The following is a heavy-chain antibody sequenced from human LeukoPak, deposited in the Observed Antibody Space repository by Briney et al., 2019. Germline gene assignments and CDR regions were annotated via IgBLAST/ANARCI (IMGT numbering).Heavy chain of an antibody. CDR3: ARSVGATTYYYYYYMDV. V-gene: IGHV1-69*06. D-gene: IGHD1-26*01. Sequence: ASVKVSCKASGYTFTSYGISWVRQAPGQGLEWMGGIIPIFGTANYAQKFQGRVTITADKSTSTAYMELSSLRSEDTAVYYCARSVGATTYYYYYYMDVWGKGTTVTVSS. J-gene: IGHJ6*03. CDR1: GYTFTSYG. CDR2: IIPIFGTA.